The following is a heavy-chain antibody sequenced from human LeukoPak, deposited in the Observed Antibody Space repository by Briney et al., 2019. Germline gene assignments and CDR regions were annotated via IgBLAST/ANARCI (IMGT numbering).Heavy chain of an antibody. CDR3: ARDLIVVVVGLYGMDV. V-gene: IGHV3-33*01. J-gene: IGHJ6*02. D-gene: IGHD2-15*01. Sequence: PGGSLRLSCAASGFTFSSYGMHWVRQAPGKGLEWVAVIWYDGSNKYYADSVKGRFTISRDNSKNTLYPQMNSLRAEDTAVYYCARDLIVVVVGLYGMDVWGQGTTVTVSS. CDR1: GFTFSSYG. CDR2: IWYDGSNK.